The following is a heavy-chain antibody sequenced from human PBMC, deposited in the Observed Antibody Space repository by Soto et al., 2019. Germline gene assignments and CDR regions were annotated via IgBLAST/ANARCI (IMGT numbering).Heavy chain of an antibody. CDR2: ISGSGGST. D-gene: IGHD4-17*01. CDR1: GFTFSSYA. V-gene: IGHV3-23*01. J-gene: IGHJ4*02. CDR3: AKDSGYYGDYGGFDY. Sequence: GGSLRLSCAASGFTFSSYAMSWVRQAPGKGLEWVSAISGSGGSTYYADSVKGRFTISRDNSKNTLYLQMNSLRAEDTAVYYCAKDSGYYGDYGGFDYWGQGTLVTVSS.